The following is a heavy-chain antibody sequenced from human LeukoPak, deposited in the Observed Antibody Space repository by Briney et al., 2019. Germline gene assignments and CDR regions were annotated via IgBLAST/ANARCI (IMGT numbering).Heavy chain of an antibody. D-gene: IGHD2-15*01. J-gene: IGHJ4*02. CDR3: AKDLQGYCSGGSCYPDY. Sequence: GRSLRLSCAASGFTFSSYAMHWVRQAPGKGLEWVAVISYDGSNKYYADSVKGRFTISRDNSKNTLYLQMNSLRAEDTAVYYCAKDLQGYCSGGSCYPDYWGQGTLVTVSS. V-gene: IGHV3-30*04. CDR1: GFTFSSYA. CDR2: ISYDGSNK.